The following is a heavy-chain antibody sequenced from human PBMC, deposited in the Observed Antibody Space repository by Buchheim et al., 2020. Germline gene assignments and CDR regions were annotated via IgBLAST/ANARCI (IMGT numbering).Heavy chain of an antibody. CDR2: IYPGDSST. V-gene: IGHV5-51*01. J-gene: IGHJ4*02. Sequence: EVQLVQSGAEVKKPGESLKISCKPSGYRFTNYWIAWVRQMPGKGLEWMAMIYPGDSSTKYSPTFQGQVTISADKSISTAYPQWCSLKASDTAMYFCASARGYCSSSGCYDFDCWGQGT. D-gene: IGHD2-2*01. CDR1: GYRFTNYW. CDR3: ASARGYCSSSGCYDFDC.